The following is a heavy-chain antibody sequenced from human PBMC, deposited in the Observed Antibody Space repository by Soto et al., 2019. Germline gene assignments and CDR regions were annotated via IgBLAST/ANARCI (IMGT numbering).Heavy chain of an antibody. CDR2: INPNSGGT. CDR3: ARDRITMVRGVIRTKTGSWFDP. D-gene: IGHD3-10*01. Sequence: GASVKVSCKASGYTFTGYYMHWVRQAPGQGLERMGWINPNSGGTNYAQKFQGWVTMTRDTSISTAYMELSRLRSDDTAVYYCARDRITMVRGVIRTKTGSWFDPWGQGTLVTVSS. V-gene: IGHV1-2*04. J-gene: IGHJ5*02. CDR1: GYTFTGYY.